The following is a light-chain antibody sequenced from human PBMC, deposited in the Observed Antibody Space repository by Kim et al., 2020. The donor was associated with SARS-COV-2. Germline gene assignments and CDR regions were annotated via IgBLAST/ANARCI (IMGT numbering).Light chain of an antibody. CDR1: SSNIGNKS. Sequence: GQRVNISCSGSSSNIGNKSVNWYQQFPGTAPRLLIYSNHQRTAGVPGRFSGSKSGTSASLAISGVQPEDEADYYCAAWDDSLKGRVFGGGTQLTIL. CDR2: SNH. V-gene: IGLV1-44*01. J-gene: IGLJ3*02. CDR3: AAWDDSLKGRV.